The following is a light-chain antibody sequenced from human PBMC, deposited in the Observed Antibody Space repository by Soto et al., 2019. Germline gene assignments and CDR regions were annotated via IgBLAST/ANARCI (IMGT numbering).Light chain of an antibody. CDR2: GVS. V-gene: IGLV2-14*01. J-gene: IGLJ1*01. CDR1: SSDIGEYNY. Sequence: QSVLTQPASVSGSPGQSITMSCTGTSSDIGEYNYVSWYQQHPGEAPKLIIFGVSNRPSGVSNRFSGSKSGNTASLTISGLQAEDEADYYCSSYTSRPSDVFGTGTKLTVL. CDR3: SSYTSRPSDV.